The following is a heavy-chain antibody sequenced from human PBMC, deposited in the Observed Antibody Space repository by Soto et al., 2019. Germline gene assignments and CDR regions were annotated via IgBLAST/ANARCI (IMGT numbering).Heavy chain of an antibody. CDR2: ISGSGAYT. CDR3: ARARHPYSTKYYFDY. V-gene: IGHV3-23*01. D-gene: IGHD2-2*01. J-gene: IGHJ4*02. Sequence: PGGSLRLSCAASGFTFSTYAMNWVRQPPGKGLEWVSSISGSGAYTYYADSVQGRFTISRDNSKNTLNLQMNSLRAEDTAVYYCARARHPYSTKYYFDYWGQGTLVTVYS. CDR1: GFTFSTYA.